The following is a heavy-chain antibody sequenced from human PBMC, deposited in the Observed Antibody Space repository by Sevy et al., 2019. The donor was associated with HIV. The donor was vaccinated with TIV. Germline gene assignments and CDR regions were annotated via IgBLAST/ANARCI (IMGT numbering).Heavy chain of an antibody. CDR1: GGSINSDDSY. Sequence: SETLSLTCTVSGGSINSDDSYWTWIRQHPEKCLEWIGYIYYTETTYYNPSLESRVTMSIDPSKNQFSLKLISVTGADTAVYFCARGDTVLPTGGFDVWGRGTLVTVSS. J-gene: IGHJ2*01. V-gene: IGHV4-31*03. D-gene: IGHD2-8*02. CDR2: IYYTETT. CDR3: ARGDTVLPTGGFDV.